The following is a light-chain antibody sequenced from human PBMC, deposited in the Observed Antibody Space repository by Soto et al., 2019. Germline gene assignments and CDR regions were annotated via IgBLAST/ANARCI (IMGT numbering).Light chain of an antibody. J-gene: IGKJ1*01. CDR1: QSVSSN. V-gene: IGKV3-20*01. CDR2: GAS. Sequence: EIVLTQSLGTLSLSPGERATLSCRASQSVSSNLAWYQQKPGQAPRLLIYGASSRATGIPDRFSGSGSGTDFTLTISRLEPEDFAVYYCQQYGSSPTFGQGTKVDI. CDR3: QQYGSSPT.